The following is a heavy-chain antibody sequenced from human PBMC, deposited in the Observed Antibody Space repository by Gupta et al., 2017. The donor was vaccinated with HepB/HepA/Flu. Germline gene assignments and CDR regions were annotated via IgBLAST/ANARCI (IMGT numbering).Heavy chain of an antibody. CDR3: ARGYSSSWGRLDY. V-gene: IGHV1-8*01. CDR1: GYSFTSYD. CDR2: MNPNSGNT. J-gene: IGHJ4*02. Sequence: VPLVQSGAAVPPPGASVTVSCKASGYSFTSYDINWVRQATGQGLEWMGWMNPNSGNTGYAQKFQGRVTMTRNTSISTADMELSSLRSEDTAVYNCARGYSSSWGRLDYWGQGTRGTVSA. D-gene: IGHD6-13*01.